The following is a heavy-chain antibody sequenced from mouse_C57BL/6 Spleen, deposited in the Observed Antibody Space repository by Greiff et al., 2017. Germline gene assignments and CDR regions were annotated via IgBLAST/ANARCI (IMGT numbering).Heavy chain of an antibody. J-gene: IGHJ4*01. Sequence: EVQLVESGGGLVKPGGSLKLSCAASGFTFSSYAMSWVRQTPEKRLEWVATISDGGSYTYYPDNVKGRFTISRDNAKNNLYLQMSHLKSEDTAMYYCARGGRYYAMDYWGQGTSVTVSS. D-gene: IGHD1-1*02. CDR2: ISDGGSYT. CDR1: GFTFSSYA. V-gene: IGHV5-4*01. CDR3: ARGGRYYAMDY.